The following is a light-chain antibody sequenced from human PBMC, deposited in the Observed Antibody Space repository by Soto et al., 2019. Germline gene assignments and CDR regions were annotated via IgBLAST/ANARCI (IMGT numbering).Light chain of an antibody. Sequence: QSVLTQPPSVCATPGQKFTICGALVRSNIGNNYVSWYQQVPGTAPQLLIYDDNKRPSGIPDRFSGSKSGTSATLGITGLQTGDEADYYCGTWDSNLSAGVFGTGTKVTVL. CDR2: DDN. CDR3: GTWDSNLSAGV. J-gene: IGLJ1*01. CDR1: RSNIGNNY. V-gene: IGLV1-51*01.